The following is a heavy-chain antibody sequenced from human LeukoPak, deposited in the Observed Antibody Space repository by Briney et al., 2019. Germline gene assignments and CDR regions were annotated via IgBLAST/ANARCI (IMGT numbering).Heavy chain of an antibody. J-gene: IGHJ4*02. V-gene: IGHV3-48*01. D-gene: IGHD3-16*01. CDR1: GFTFSSYS. CDR2: ISSSSSTI. CDR3: ARVGYVYYFDY. Sequence: PGGSLRLSCAASGFTFSSYSMNWVRQAPGKGLEWVSYISSSSSTIYYADSVKGRFTISRDNAKNSLYLQMNSLRAEDTAVYYCARVGYVYYFDYWGQGTLVTVSS.